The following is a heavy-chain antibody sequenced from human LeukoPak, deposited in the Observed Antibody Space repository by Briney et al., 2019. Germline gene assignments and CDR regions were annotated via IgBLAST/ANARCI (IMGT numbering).Heavy chain of an antibody. Sequence: GGSPRLSCAASGFTFSSYWMHWVRQAPGKGLVWVSRINSDGSSTSYADSVKGRFTISRDNAKNTLYLQMNSLRAEDTAVYYCARSYDFWSGYFPLDYWGQGTLVTVSS. CDR2: INSDGSST. J-gene: IGHJ4*02. CDR1: GFTFSSYW. CDR3: ARSYDFWSGYFPLDY. V-gene: IGHV3-74*01. D-gene: IGHD3-3*01.